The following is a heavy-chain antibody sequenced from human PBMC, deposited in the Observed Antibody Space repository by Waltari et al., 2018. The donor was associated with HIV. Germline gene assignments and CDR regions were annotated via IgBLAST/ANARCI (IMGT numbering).Heavy chain of an antibody. CDR2: SISSGST. J-gene: IGHJ5*02. V-gene: IGHV4-39*01. CDR1: GFSIRSPRYY. Sequence: QLQLQESGPGLVKPSETLSLTCPVSGFSIRSPRYYWGWIRQPPGQGLEWIVHSISSGSTYYNPSFKRRVTISVDTSRNQFSLKLTSVTAADTALYYCARHDGTSYYFGSEMSPRPFPCWFDPWGQGTLVTVSS. CDR3: ARHDGTSYYFGSEMSPRPFPCWFDP. D-gene: IGHD3-10*01.